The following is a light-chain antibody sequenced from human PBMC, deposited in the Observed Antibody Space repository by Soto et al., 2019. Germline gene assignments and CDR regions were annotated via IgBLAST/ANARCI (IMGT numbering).Light chain of an antibody. CDR1: RSDDGGYKY. V-gene: IGLV2-11*01. CDR3: CSYGGGRTPLG. Sequence: QSALTQPRSVSGSPGQSVTIACTGSRSDDGGYKYVSWYHQFPGKAPKLIIYDVAKRPSGVPSRFSGSKSGNTASLTISGLQAEDEGDYYCCSYGGGRTPLGFGGGTKLTVL. J-gene: IGLJ2*01. CDR2: DVA.